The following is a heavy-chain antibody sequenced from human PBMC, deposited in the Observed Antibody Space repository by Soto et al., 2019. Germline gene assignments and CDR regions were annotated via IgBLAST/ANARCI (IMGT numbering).Heavy chain of an antibody. J-gene: IGHJ5*02. CDR3: AKESAGTGVWFDP. CDR1: GFTFDDYA. V-gene: IGHV3-9*01. D-gene: IGHD6-13*01. Sequence: SLSLSCSASGFTFDDYAMHWVRQAPGKGLEWVSGISWNSGSIGYADSVKGRFTISRDNAKNSLYLQMNSLRAEDTALYYCAKESAGTGVWFDPWGQGTLVTVSS. CDR2: ISWNSGSI.